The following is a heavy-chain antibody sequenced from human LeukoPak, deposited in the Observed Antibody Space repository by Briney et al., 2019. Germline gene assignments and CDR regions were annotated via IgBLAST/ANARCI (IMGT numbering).Heavy chain of an antibody. V-gene: IGHV3-9*01. J-gene: IGHJ4*01. D-gene: IGHD3-16*01. CDR3: AQDGDAFAGVKYFDY. Sequence: PGGSLRLSCAASGFTFGGYAMHWVRQAPGKGLEWVSGIKWDSDSIYYVDSVKGRFTISRDNAKNSLYLQMNSLRAEDTAVYYCAQDGDAFAGVKYFDYCGHGTLVTVSS. CDR1: GFTFGGYA. CDR2: IKWDSDSI.